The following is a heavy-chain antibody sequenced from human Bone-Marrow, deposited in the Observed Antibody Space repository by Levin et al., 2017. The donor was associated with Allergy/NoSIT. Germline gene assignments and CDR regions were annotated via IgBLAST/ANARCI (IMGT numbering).Heavy chain of an antibody. D-gene: IGHD3-22*01. Sequence: GASVKVSCKLSGYTLSEISIHWVRQAPGKGLEWMGGVDPEYGETIYAQKFQGRVTMTEDTSTNTAYMEMSDLRSEDTAVYYCSTAARTRGYSGVIFDYWGQGALVTVSS. V-gene: IGHV1-24*01. CDR2: VDPEYGET. J-gene: IGHJ4*02. CDR3: STAARTRGYSGVIFDY. CDR1: GYTLSEIS.